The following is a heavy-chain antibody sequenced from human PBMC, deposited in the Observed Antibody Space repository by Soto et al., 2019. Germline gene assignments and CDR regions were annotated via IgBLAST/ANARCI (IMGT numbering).Heavy chain of an antibody. V-gene: IGHV3-30-3*01. CDR2: ISYDGSNK. J-gene: IGHJ4*02. Sequence: QVQLVESGGGVVQPGRSLRLSCAAFGFTFSSYAMHWVRQAPGKGLEWVAVISYDGSNKYYADSVKGRFTISRDNSKNTLYLQMNSLRAEDTAVYYCARGYGIAAAGHYWGQGTLVTVSS. D-gene: IGHD6-13*01. CDR1: GFTFSSYA. CDR3: ARGYGIAAAGHY.